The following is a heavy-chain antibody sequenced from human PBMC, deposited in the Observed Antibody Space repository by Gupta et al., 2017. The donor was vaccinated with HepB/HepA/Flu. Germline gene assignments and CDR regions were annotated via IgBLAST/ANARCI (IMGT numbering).Heavy chain of an antibody. J-gene: IGHJ6*03. CDR2: MNPHTGNT. V-gene: IGHV1-8*03. Sequence: QVQLVQSGAEVKKLGASVKVSCKASGYSFFSYDINWVRQATGQGLEWMGWMNPHTGNTGYAQKFQCRVTITRNTSISTAYMELSSLRSDDTAVYYCARAIAVSRPYYFYYYMDVWGKGTTVTVSS. D-gene: IGHD6-19*01. CDR3: ARAIAVSRPYYFYYYMDV. CDR1: GYSFFSYD.